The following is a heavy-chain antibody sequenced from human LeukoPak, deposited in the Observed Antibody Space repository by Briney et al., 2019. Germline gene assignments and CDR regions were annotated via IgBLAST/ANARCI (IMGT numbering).Heavy chain of an antibody. J-gene: IGHJ6*02. CDR3: ARAATVVTSRGYYGMDV. D-gene: IGHD4-23*01. CDR1: GFTFSSYW. Sequence: PGGSLRLSCAASGFTFSSYWMHWVRQAPGKGLVWVSRINSDGRSTNYADSVKGRFTISRDNAKNTMYLQMNSLRAEDTAVYYCARAATVVTSRGYYGMDVWGQGTTVTVSS. CDR2: INSDGRST. V-gene: IGHV3-74*01.